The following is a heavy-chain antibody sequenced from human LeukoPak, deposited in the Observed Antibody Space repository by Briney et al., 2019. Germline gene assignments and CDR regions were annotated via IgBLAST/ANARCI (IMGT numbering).Heavy chain of an antibody. J-gene: IGHJ4*02. CDR2: IRSKANSYAT. Sequence: GGSLRLSRAASGFTFSGSAMHWVRQASGKGLGWVGRIRSKANSYATAYAASVKGRFTISRDDSKNTAYLQMNSLKTEDTAVYYCTRHAVGASGYWGQGTLVTVSS. CDR3: TRHAVGASGY. CDR1: GFTFSGSA. V-gene: IGHV3-73*01. D-gene: IGHD1-26*01.